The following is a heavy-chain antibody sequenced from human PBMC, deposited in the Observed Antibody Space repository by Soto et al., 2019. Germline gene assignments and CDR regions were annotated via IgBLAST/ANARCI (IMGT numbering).Heavy chain of an antibody. CDR1: GGSFSGYY. J-gene: IGHJ5*02. CDR3: ARAPNWFDP. Sequence: PSETLSLTCAVYGGSFSGYYWIWIRQPPGKGLEWIGEINHSGSTNYNPSLKSRVTISVDTSKNQFSLKLSSVTAADTAVYYCARAPNWFDPWGQGTLVTVSS. V-gene: IGHV4-34*01. CDR2: INHSGST.